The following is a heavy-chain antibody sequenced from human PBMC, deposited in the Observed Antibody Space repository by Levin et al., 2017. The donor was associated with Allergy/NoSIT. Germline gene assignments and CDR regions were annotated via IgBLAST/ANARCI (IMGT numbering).Heavy chain of an antibody. D-gene: IGHD5-12*01. V-gene: IGHV3-33*01. CDR2: IWDDGYKK. CDR3: ARVLRFYYYYYMDV. Sequence: QPGESLKIPCAASGFTFSSYGMHWVRQAPGKGLEWVAVIWDDGYKKYYADSVKGRFTIPRDNSKNTLYLQMNSLRAEDTAVYYCARVLRFYYYYYMDVWGKGTTVTVSS. CDR1: GFTFSSYG. J-gene: IGHJ6*03.